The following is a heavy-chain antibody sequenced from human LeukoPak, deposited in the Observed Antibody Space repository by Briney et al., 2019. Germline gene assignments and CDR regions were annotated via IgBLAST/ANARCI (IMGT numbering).Heavy chain of an antibody. Sequence: ASVKVSCKASGYTFTGYYMHWVRQAPGQGLEWMGWISAYNGNTNYAQKLQGRVTMTTDTSTSTAYMELRSLRSDDTAVYYCARDRVGNSYYRYWGQGTLVTVSS. CDR2: ISAYNGNT. CDR3: ARDRVGNSYYRY. J-gene: IGHJ4*02. CDR1: GYTFTGYY. D-gene: IGHD1-26*01. V-gene: IGHV1-18*04.